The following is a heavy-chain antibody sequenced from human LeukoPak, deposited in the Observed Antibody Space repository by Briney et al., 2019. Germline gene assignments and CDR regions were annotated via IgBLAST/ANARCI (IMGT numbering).Heavy chain of an antibody. V-gene: IGHV3-30-3*01. CDR3: AKVIFACSSASCSNYYCYGVDV. D-gene: IGHD2-2*01. Sequence: GGSLRLSCAASGFTFSSYAMHWVRQAPGKGLEWVAVISYDGSNKYYADSVKGRFTISSDNSKNTLYLQMNSLRAEDTAVYYCAKVIFACSSASCSNYYCYGVDVWGQGTTVTVSS. CDR2: ISYDGSNK. J-gene: IGHJ6*02. CDR1: GFTFSSYA.